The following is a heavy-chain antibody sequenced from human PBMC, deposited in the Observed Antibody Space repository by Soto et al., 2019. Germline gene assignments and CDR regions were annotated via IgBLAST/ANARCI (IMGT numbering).Heavy chain of an antibody. V-gene: IGHV5-51*01. J-gene: IGHJ4*02. CDR3: ARPTDYDSSGYYTPGVDY. CDR1: GCSFTSSW. Sequence: PXESLKISWRGSGCSFTSSWIGWVRQMPGKSLEWMGIIYPGDSDTRYSPSFQGQVTISADKSISTAYLQWSSLKAADTAMYYCARPTDYDSSGYYTPGVDYWGQGTLVTDSA. CDR2: IYPGDSDT. D-gene: IGHD3-22*01.